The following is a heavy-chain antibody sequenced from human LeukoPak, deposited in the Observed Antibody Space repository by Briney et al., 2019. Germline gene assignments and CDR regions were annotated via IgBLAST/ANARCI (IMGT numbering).Heavy chain of an antibody. CDR1: GGSISSGSYY. Sequence: SQTLSLTCTVSGGSISSGSYYWSWIRQPARKGLEWIGRIYTSGSTNYIPSLKSRVTISVDTSKNQFSLKLSSVTAADTAVYYCARRRKGFGDPLGPFDYWGQGTLVTVSS. V-gene: IGHV4-61*02. J-gene: IGHJ4*02. CDR2: IYTSGST. CDR3: ARRRKGFGDPLGPFDY. D-gene: IGHD3-10*01.